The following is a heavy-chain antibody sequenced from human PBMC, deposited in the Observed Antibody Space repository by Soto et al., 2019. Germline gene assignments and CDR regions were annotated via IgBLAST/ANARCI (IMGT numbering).Heavy chain of an antibody. CDR3: AREGGDGDGGHYFAY. J-gene: IGHJ4*02. CDR1: GGSVSSGSSY. V-gene: IGHV4-61*01. D-gene: IGHD4-17*01. Sequence: QVQLQESGPGLVKPSETLSLTCTVSGGSVSSGSSYWSWIRQPPGKGLEWIGYIYYSGRTNYNPSLKGRVTVAVATSKDLFYRKLSSVTAGDTAVSYCAREGGDGDGGHYFAYWGQGTLVTVSS. CDR2: IYYSGRT.